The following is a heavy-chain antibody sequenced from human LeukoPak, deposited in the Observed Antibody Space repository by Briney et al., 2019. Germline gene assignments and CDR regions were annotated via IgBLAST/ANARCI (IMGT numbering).Heavy chain of an antibody. J-gene: IGHJ3*02. V-gene: IGHV1-46*01. CDR3: ARPSWVKNAFDI. CDR1: GYTFTNYY. Sequence: GASVKVSCKASGYTFTNYYIHWVRQAPGQGLEWMGIINPSGGSTTYAQKFQGRFTMTRDMSTSTVYMELSSLRSEDTAVFYCARPSWVKNAFDIWGQGTMVTVSS. D-gene: IGHD1-26*01. CDR2: INPSGGST.